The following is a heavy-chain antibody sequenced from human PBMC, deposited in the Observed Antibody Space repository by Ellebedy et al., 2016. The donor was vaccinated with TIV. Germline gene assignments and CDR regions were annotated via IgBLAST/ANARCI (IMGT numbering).Heavy chain of an antibody. V-gene: IGHV4-39*01. J-gene: IGHJ5*02. CDR3: ARHLASPLSVAAWGGFDP. D-gene: IGHD6-19*01. CDR1: GGSISSSSYY. CDR2: IYYSGST. Sequence: MPGGSLRLSCTVSGGSISSSSYYWGWIRQPPGKGLEWIGSIYYSGSTYYNPSLKSRVTISVDTSKNQFSLKLSSVTAADTAVYYCARHLASPLSVAAWGGFDPWGQGTLVTVSS.